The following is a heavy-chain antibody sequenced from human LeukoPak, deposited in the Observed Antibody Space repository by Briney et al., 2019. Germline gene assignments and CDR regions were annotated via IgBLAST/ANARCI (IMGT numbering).Heavy chain of an antibody. CDR2: ISGSGGST. Sequence: GGSLRLSCAASGFTFSSYAMSWVRQAPGKGLEWVSAISGSGGSTYYADSVKGRFTISRDNSKNTLYLQMNSLRAEDTAVYYCAGDRPPYYYYGMDVWGQGTTVTVSS. J-gene: IGHJ6*02. V-gene: IGHV3-23*01. CDR3: AGDRPPYYYYGMDV. CDR1: GFTFSSYA.